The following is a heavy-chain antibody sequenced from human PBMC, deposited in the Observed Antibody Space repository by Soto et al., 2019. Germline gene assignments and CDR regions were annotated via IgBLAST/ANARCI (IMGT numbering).Heavy chain of an antibody. CDR2: INPNSGGT. J-gene: IGHJ3*02. V-gene: IGHV1-2*04. CDR3: ARDDYGDYAVSAFDI. CDR1: GYTFTGYY. Sequence: GASVKVSCKASGYTFTGYYMHWVRQAPGQGLEWMGWINPNSGGTNYAQKFQGWVTMTRDTSISTAYMELSRLRSDDTAVYYCARDDYGDYAVSAFDIWGQGTMVTVSS. D-gene: IGHD4-17*01.